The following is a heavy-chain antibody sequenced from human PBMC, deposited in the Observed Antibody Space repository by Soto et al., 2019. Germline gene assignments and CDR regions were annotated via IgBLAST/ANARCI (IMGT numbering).Heavy chain of an antibody. J-gene: IGHJ4*02. D-gene: IGHD3-3*01. CDR2: IFYSGSGS. Sequence: GGSVRLSCSASGFIFGTFGMFWVRQAPGQGLEYVSAIFYSGSGSYYADPVRGRFTVSRDNPKNMFYLQMSSLRVEDTALYFCVRGPSRGSSLFGPLDYWGQGTQVTVSS. V-gene: IGHV3-64D*06. CDR3: VRGPSRGSSLFGPLDY. CDR1: GFIFGTFG.